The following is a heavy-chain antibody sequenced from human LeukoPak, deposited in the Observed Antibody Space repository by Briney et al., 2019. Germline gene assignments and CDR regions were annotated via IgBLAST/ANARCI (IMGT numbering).Heavy chain of an antibody. J-gene: IGHJ4*02. D-gene: IGHD2-15*01. CDR3: ARGSSVVALD. Sequence: PGGSLRLSCAASGFTFSSYWMHWVRHVPGKGLVWVSRITSEGSSTSYADSVKGRFTISRDNAKNTLYLQMNSLRAEDTAVHYCARGSSVVALDWGQGTLVTVSS. V-gene: IGHV3-74*01. CDR2: ITSEGSST. CDR1: GFTFSSYW.